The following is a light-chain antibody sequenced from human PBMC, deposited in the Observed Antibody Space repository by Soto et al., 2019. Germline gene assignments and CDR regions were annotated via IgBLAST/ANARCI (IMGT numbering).Light chain of an antibody. CDR3: QQYGSSPT. Sequence: EIVLSQSPVTPSLSQVEGATLSCRAIQSVSSSYLAWYQQKPGQDPRILIYGESSRATGIQDRFSGSGSGTDFTLTISRLEPEDFAVYYCQQYGSSPTFGQGTKVDIK. V-gene: IGKV3-20*01. CDR2: GES. CDR1: QSVSSSY. J-gene: IGKJ1*01.